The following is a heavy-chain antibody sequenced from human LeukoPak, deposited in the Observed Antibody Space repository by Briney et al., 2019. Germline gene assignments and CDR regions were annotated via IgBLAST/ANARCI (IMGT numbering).Heavy chain of an antibody. CDR1: GFTFGVYA. CDR2: IREKASGGTT. V-gene: IGHV3-49*04. CDR3: SRWRVTSMLYS. Sequence: PGRSLRLSCTTSGFTFGVYAMTWVRQTPERGLECVGSIREKASGGTTEYPAPVKGRFTGSRDDSRSIAYLQMDSLKVEDTAVYYCSRWRVTSMLYSWGQGTLVTVSS. J-gene: IGHJ4*02. D-gene: IGHD2/OR15-2a*01.